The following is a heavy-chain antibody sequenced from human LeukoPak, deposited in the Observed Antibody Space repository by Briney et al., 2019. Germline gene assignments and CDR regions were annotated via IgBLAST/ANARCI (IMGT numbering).Heavy chain of an antibody. Sequence: PGGSLRLSCAASGFTFSTYTMNWVRQAPGKGLEWVSSISGSTKNIYYADSLKGRFTISRDNDKNSLYLEMNSLRAEDTAVYYCARDRARSWPFDYWGQGTLVTVSS. CDR1: GFTFSTYT. CDR3: ARDRARSWPFDY. D-gene: IGHD6-19*01. J-gene: IGHJ4*02. V-gene: IGHV3-21*01. CDR2: ISGSTKNI.